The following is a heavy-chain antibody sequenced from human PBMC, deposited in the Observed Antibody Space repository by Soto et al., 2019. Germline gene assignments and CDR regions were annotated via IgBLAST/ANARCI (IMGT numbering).Heavy chain of an antibody. CDR2: ISRDGNNK. Sequence: GGSLRLSCAASGFTFSRYAMHWVRQAPGEGLGWVAVISRDGNNKYYASSVKGRFTVSRDNSNNTVYLSMSSLRPDDTAVFYCARSRNGAVPDSINFWGQGTLVTVSS. CDR3: ARSRNGAVPDSINF. CDR1: GFTFSRYA. D-gene: IGHD2-8*01. V-gene: IGHV3-30-3*01. J-gene: IGHJ1*01.